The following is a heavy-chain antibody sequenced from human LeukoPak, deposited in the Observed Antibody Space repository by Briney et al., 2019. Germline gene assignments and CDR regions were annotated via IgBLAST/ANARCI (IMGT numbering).Heavy chain of an antibody. V-gene: IGHV3-30*02. D-gene: IGHD6-13*01. J-gene: IGHJ4*02. CDR3: AKDQYSSSWYLGSTFDY. CDR1: GFTFSSYG. Sequence: GGSLRLSCAASGFTFSSYGMHWVRQAPGKGLEWVAFIRYDGSNKYYADSVKGRFTISRDNSKNTLYLQMNSLRAEDTAVYYCAKDQYSSSWYLGSTFDYWGQGTLVTVSS. CDR2: IRYDGSNK.